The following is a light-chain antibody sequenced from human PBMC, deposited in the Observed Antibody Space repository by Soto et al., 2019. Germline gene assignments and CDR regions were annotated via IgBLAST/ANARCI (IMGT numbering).Light chain of an antibody. CDR3: QEYHGSPVN. V-gene: IGKV3-20*01. Sequence: EIVFTHSPYTLTLSPVDRATLSFMASQSIRSGRLAWYQQKPGQAPRLVIFDASNRASGTPERFTGSGSGTDFTLTIARLESEDFAVYYCQEYHGSPVNFGLGTRLEIK. CDR2: DAS. CDR1: QSIRSGR. J-gene: IGKJ5*01.